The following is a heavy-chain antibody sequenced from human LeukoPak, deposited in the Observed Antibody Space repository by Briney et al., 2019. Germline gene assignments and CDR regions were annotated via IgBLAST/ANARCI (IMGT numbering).Heavy chain of an antibody. Sequence: GGXXRLSCAASGFTFSSYSMNWVRQAPGKGLEWVSSISSSSSYIYYADSVKGGFTISRDNAKNSLYLQMNSLRAEDTAVYYCARAWGGYKSADAFDIWGQGTMVTVSS. D-gene: IGHD5-24*01. CDR1: GFTFSSYS. J-gene: IGHJ3*02. V-gene: IGHV3-21*01. CDR2: ISSSSSYI. CDR3: ARAWGGYKSADAFDI.